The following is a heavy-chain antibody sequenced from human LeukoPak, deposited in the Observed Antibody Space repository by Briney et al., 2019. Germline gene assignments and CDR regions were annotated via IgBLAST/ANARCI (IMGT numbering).Heavy chain of an antibody. J-gene: IGHJ4*02. CDR2: ISGSGDIT. CDR3: AKVSRFAVVPAAMLDY. CDR1: GFTFRSYA. D-gene: IGHD2-2*01. V-gene: IGHV3-23*01. Sequence: PGGSLRLSCAASGFTFRSYAMSWVRQAPGKGLEWVSAISGSGDITYYADSVKGRFTMSRDNFKNTLYLQMNSLRAEDTAVYCCAKVSRFAVVPAAMLDYWGQGIQVTVSS.